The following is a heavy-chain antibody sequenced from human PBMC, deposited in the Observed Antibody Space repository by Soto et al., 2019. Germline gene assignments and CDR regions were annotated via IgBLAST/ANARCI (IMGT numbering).Heavy chain of an antibody. V-gene: IGHV3-21*01. CDR2: IGRRSDI. CDR1: GFSFSTYS. J-gene: IGHJ6*02. Sequence: PGGSLRLSCAASGFSFSTYSMHWVRQSPGKGLEWVSSIGRRSDIYYADSVKGRFTISRDNAKNSVSLQMSSLRDEDTAVYYCAREETAWPLAYGLDVWGQGTTVTVSS. D-gene: IGHD2-21*02. CDR3: AREETAWPLAYGLDV.